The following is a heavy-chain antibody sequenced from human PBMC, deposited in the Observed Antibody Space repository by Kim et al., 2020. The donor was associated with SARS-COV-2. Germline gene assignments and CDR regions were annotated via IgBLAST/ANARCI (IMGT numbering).Heavy chain of an antibody. CDR2: ISPDDI. V-gene: IGHV3-21*01. CDR3: ARDFDWALDL. Sequence: GGSLRLSCVASGFALSSYSMNWVRQAPGKGLEWLSYISPDDIYYADSVKGRFTISSDNAKNALYLHMNSLRDGDTAVDFCARDFDWALDLWGQGFLVTGS. D-gene: IGHD3-9*01. CDR1: GFALSSYS. J-gene: IGHJ5*02.